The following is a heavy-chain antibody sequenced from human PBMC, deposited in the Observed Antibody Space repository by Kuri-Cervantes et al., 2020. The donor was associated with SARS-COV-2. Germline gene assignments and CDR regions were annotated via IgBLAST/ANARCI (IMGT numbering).Heavy chain of an antibody. CDR3: ASDYDSSAYLHSDAFDI. J-gene: IGHJ3*02. Sequence: ASVNVSCKASGYTFTSYGIIWVRQAPGPGLEWMGWISGDNGDTNYAQKFQGRVTITKDTSTSTAYMELRSLRSDDTAVYFCASDYDSSAYLHSDAFDIWGQGTMVTVSS. V-gene: IGHV1-18*04. D-gene: IGHD3-22*01. CDR2: ISGDNGDT. CDR1: GYTFTSYG.